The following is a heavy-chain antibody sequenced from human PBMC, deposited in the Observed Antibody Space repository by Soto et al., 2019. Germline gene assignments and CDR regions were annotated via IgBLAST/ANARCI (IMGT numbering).Heavy chain of an antibody. J-gene: IGHJ6*02. CDR1: GLTFNTSG. Sequence: GGSLRLSCEVSGLTFNTSGMHWVRQPPGKGLEWLAVISYDGATQYYGDTVKGRFTISRDNSKNTLFLHMGRLRAEDTAMYYCATKARVTTYLYSGMDVWGLGTTVTVSS. CDR2: ISYDGATQ. V-gene: IGHV3-30*03. CDR3: ATKARVTTYLYSGMDV. D-gene: IGHD2-21*02.